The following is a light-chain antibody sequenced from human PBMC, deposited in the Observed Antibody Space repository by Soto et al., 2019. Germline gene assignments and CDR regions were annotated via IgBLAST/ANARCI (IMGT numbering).Light chain of an antibody. CDR2: EVS. V-gene: IGLV2-14*01. Sequence: QSVLTQPASVSGSPGQPITISCTGTSSDVGSYNYVSWYQLHPGKAPKLMIYEVSNRPSGVSNRFSGSKSGDTASLIISGLQAEDEADYYCSSYTTRTTLYVFGTGTKVTVL. CDR3: SSYTTRTTLYV. CDR1: SSDVGSYNY. J-gene: IGLJ1*01.